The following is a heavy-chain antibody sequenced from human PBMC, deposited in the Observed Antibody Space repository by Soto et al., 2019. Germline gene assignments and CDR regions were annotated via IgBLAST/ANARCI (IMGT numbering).Heavy chain of an antibody. Sequence: SETLSLTCTVSGGSISSYYWGWIRQPPGKGLEWIGYIYYSGSTNYNPSLKSRVTISVDTSKNQFSLKLSSVTAADTAVYYCARDISGSYHNWFDPSAQGTLVPVSS. CDR2: IYYSGST. D-gene: IGHD1-26*01. CDR1: GGSISSYY. V-gene: IGHV4-59*01. CDR3: ARDISGSYHNWFDP. J-gene: IGHJ5*02.